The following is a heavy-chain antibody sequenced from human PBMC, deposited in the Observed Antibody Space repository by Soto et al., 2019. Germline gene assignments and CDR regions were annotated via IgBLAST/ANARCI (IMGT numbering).Heavy chain of an antibody. V-gene: IGHV3-74*03. Sequence: WGSLRLSCSDSGFTFFNFWIHFFRQAPGKGLEWVSHIGPDGTDIAYADSVKGRFIISRDNARNTVYLQMNSLEAEDTAVYYCAKLPWEVAPSWGQGTLVTVSS. CDR3: AKLPWEVAPS. D-gene: IGHD1-26*01. CDR2: IGPDGTDI. CDR1: GFTFFNFW. J-gene: IGHJ5*02.